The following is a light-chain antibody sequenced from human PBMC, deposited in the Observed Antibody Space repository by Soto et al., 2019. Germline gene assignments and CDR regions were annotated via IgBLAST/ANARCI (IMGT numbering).Light chain of an antibody. CDR3: QRYGSSTAT. CDR2: GAS. V-gene: IGKV3-20*01. CDR1: QSVSSNY. Sequence: EIVLTQSPGTLSLSPGERATLSCRASQSVSSNYLAWYQQKPGQAPRLLIYGASSRATGIPDRFSGSGSGTDFTLTISRLEPEDFAVYYCQRYGSSTATFGQGTKVEIK. J-gene: IGKJ1*01.